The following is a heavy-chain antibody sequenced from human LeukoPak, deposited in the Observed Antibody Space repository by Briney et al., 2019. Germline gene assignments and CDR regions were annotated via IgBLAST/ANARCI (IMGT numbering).Heavy chain of an antibody. CDR1: GYSFTTYW. J-gene: IGHJ4*02. CDR2: IDPSDSYT. Sequence: GESLKISCEGSGYSFTTYWISWVRQMPGKGLEWMGRIDPSDSYTNYSPSFQGHVTISADKSFSTAYLQWTSLKASDTAMYYCARHAKAYGSSCDYWGQGTLVTVSS. CDR3: ARHAKAYGSSCDY. V-gene: IGHV5-10-1*01. D-gene: IGHD6-13*01.